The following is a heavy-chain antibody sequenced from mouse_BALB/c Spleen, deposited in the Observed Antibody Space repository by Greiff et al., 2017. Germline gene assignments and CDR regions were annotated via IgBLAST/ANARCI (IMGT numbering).Heavy chain of an antibody. CDR1: GYTFTSYT. CDR3: ARGAGDYAMDY. CDR2: INPSSGYT. V-gene: IGHV1-4*02. Sequence: QVQLKESAAELARPGASVKMSCKASGYTFTSYTMHWVKQRPGQGLEWIGYINPSSGYTEYNQKFKDKTTLTADKSSSTAYMQLSSLTSEDSAVYYCARGAGDYAMDYWGQGTSVTVSS. J-gene: IGHJ4*01.